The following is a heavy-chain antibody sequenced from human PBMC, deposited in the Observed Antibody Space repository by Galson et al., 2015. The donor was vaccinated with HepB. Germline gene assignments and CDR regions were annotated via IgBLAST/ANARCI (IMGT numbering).Heavy chain of an antibody. J-gene: IGHJ4*02. V-gene: IGHV4-39*07. Sequence: LSLTCTVSGGSISSSTYYWGWIRQPPGKGLEWIGSIYYSGSTYYNPSLKSRVTISVDTSNNQFSLKLSSVTAADTAVYYCAREGGRDIVAKAGFDYWGQGTLVTVSP. CDR3: AREGGRDIVAKAGFDY. D-gene: IGHD5-12*01. CDR1: GGSISSSTYY. CDR2: IYYSGST.